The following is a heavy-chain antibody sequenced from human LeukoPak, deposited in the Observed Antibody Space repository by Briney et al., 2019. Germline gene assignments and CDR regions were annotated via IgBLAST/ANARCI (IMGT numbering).Heavy chain of an antibody. CDR1: GFSFNTYV. CDR3: ARAADAFDI. J-gene: IGHJ3*02. V-gene: IGHV3-30*04. CDR2: ISQDVSNK. Sequence: GGSLRLSCAASGFSFNTYVMHWVRQAPGKGLEWVAGISQDVSNKYYADSVKGRFTISRDNSENTVYLQLNSLRLEDTAVYFCARAADAFDIRGQGTMVTVSS.